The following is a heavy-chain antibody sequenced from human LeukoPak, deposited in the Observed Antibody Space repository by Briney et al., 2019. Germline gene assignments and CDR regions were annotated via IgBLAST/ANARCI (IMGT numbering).Heavy chain of an antibody. CDR2: IYTSGST. J-gene: IGHJ3*02. CDR1: GGSISSYY. V-gene: IGHV4-4*07. Sequence: SETLSLTCTVSGGSISSYYWSWIRQPAGKGLEWIGRIYTSGSTNYNPSLKSRVTMSVDTSKNQFPLKLSSVTAADTAVYYCARDGARHFVVVTAINAFDIWGQGTMVTVSS. D-gene: IGHD2-21*02. CDR3: ARDGARHFVVVTAINAFDI.